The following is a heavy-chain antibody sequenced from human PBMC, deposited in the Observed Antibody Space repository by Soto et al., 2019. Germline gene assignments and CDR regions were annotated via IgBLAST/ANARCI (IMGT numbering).Heavy chain of an antibody. D-gene: IGHD2-2*01. CDR1: GFTFSDYY. V-gene: IGHV3-11*01. CDR2: ISSSGSTI. CDR3: ARGLSCISTSCHVGPVDV. Sequence: PGGSLRLSCAASGFTFSDYYMSWIRQAPGKGLEWVSYISSSGSTIYYADSVKGRFTISRDNAKNSLYLQMNSLRAEDTAVYYCARGLSCISTSCHVGPVDVWGQGTTVTVSS. J-gene: IGHJ6*02.